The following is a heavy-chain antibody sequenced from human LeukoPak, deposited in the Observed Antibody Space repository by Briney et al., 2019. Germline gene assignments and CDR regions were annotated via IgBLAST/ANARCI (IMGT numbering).Heavy chain of an antibody. CDR2: ISYDGSNK. CDR1: GFTFSSYA. D-gene: IGHD6-19*01. J-gene: IGHJ4*02. V-gene: IGHV3-30-3*01. Sequence: GGSLRLSCAASGFTFSSYAMHWVRQAPGKGLEWVAVISYDGSNKYYADSVKGRFTISRDNSKNTLYLQMNSLRAEDTAVYYCAGSSGWLHFDYWGQGTLVTVSS. CDR3: AGSSGWLHFDY.